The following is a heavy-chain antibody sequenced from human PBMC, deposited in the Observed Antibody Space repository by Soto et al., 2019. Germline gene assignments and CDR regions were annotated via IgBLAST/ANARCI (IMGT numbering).Heavy chain of an antibody. CDR2: IYYSGGT. Sequence: QVQLRESGPGLVKSSETLSLTCTVSGASIRSYYWSWIRQPLGKGLEWIGYIYYSGGTNYNPSLKSRVTLSLDTSKSQFSLKLSSVTAADTAVYYCARPWTTRNYDNSYFDLWGRGTLVTVSS. CDR1: GASIRSYY. V-gene: IGHV4-59*01. J-gene: IGHJ2*01. D-gene: IGHD3-22*01. CDR3: ARPWTTRNYDNSYFDL.